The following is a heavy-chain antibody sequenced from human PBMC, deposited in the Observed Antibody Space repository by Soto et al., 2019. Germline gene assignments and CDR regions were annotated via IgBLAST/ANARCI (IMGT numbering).Heavy chain of an antibody. Sequence: AAVKVSCKASGYTFTSYAMHWVRQAPGQRLEWMGGINAGNDNTKYSQKFQGRVTITRDTSASTAYMELSSLRSEATAVYYCARETLYSNYVAYYYGMDVWGQGTTVTVSS. J-gene: IGHJ6*02. V-gene: IGHV1-3*01. CDR1: GYTFTSYA. CDR2: INAGNDNT. CDR3: ARETLYSNYVAYYYGMDV. D-gene: IGHD4-4*01.